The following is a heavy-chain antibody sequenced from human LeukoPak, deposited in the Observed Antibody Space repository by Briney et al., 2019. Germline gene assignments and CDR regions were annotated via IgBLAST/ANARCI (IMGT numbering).Heavy chain of an antibody. CDR2: ISAYNGNT. V-gene: IGHV1-18*01. D-gene: IGHD4-17*01. J-gene: IGHJ4*02. CDR1: GYTFTSYG. CDR3: ARDRGSTTVTRSFDY. Sequence: ASVKVSCKASGYTFTSYGISWVRQAPGQGLEWMGWISAYNGNTYYAQKLQGRVTMTTDTSTSTAYMELRSLRSDDTAVYYCARDRGSTTVTRSFDYWGQGTLVTVSS.